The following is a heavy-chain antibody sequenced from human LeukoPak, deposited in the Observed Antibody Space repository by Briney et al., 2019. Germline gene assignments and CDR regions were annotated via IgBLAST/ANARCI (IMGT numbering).Heavy chain of an antibody. V-gene: IGHV3-23*01. CDR3: ARHGSGTYYFDY. CDR1: GFTFSSYA. Sequence: PGGSLRLSCASSGFTFSSYAMSWVRQAPGKGLEWVSAISGSGGSTYYADSVKGRFTISRDNSKNTLYLQMNSLRAEDTAVYYCARHGSGTYYFDYWGQGTLVTVS. CDR2: ISGSGGST. D-gene: IGHD3-10*01. J-gene: IGHJ4*02.